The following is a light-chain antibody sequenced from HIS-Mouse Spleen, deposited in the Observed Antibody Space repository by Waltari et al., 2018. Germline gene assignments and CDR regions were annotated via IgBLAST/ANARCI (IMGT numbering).Light chain of an antibody. V-gene: IGLV1-44*01. J-gene: IGLJ2*01. CDR1: SSNIGRNT. Sequence: QSVLTQPPPASGTPGQRVTISCSGSSSNIGRNTVNWYQQFPGRAPKLLSYSNNQRPSGVPARFSGSKSGTSAALAISGLQAEDEDDYYCAAWDDSLNGRVFGGGTKLTVL. CDR3: AAWDDSLNGRV. CDR2: SNN.